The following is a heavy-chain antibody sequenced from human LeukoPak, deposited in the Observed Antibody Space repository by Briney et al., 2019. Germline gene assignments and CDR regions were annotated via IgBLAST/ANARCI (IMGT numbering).Heavy chain of an antibody. V-gene: IGHV1-69*05. CDR2: IIPIFGTA. J-gene: IGHJ4*02. CDR1: GGTFSSYA. D-gene: IGHD4-17*01. Sequence: SVKVSCKASGGTFSSYAISWVRQAPRQGLEWMGGIIPIFGTANYAQKFQGRVTITTDESTSTAYMELSSLRSEDTAVYYCARGAYGDYVTGFSFDYWGQGTLVTVSS. CDR3: ARGAYGDYVTGFSFDY.